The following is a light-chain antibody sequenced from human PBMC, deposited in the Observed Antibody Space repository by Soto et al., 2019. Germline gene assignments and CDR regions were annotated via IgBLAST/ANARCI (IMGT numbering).Light chain of an antibody. CDR2: GAS. V-gene: IGKV1-39*01. Sequence: DIQLTQSPSLLSASVGDRVTITCRASHDISTYLAWYQQKPGKAPNLLMYGASYLKSGVPTRFSGSGSGTDFTLTISSLQPEDFAIYYCQQTYTTPEITFGQGTRLEIK. J-gene: IGKJ5*01. CDR1: HDISTY. CDR3: QQTYTTPEIT.